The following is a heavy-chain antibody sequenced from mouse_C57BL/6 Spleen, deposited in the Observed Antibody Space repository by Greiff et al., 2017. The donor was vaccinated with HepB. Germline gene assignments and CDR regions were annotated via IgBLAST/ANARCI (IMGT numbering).Heavy chain of an antibody. V-gene: IGHV3-6*01. CDR2: ISYDGSN. CDR3: ARRELGRSDY. CDR1: GYSITSGYY. D-gene: IGHD4-1*01. J-gene: IGHJ2*01. Sequence: ESGPGLVKPSQSLSLTCSVTGYSITSGYYWNWIRQFPGNKLEWMGYISYDGSNNYNPSLKNRISITRDTSKNQFFLKLNSVTTEDTATYYCARRELGRSDYWGQGTTLTVSS.